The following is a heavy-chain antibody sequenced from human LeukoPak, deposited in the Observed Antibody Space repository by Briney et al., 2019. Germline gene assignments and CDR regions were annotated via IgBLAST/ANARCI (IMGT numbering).Heavy chain of an antibody. CDR2: ISAYNGNT. CDR3: ATRPTYYDILTDRGNAFDI. J-gene: IGHJ3*02. V-gene: IGHV1-18*01. Sequence: GASVKVSCKASGYTXTSYGISWVRQAPGQGLEWMGWISAYNGNTNYAQKLQGRVTMTTDTSTSTAYMELRSLRSDDTAVYYCATRPTYYDILTDRGNAFDIWGQGTMVTVSS. D-gene: IGHD3-9*01. CDR1: GYTXTSYG.